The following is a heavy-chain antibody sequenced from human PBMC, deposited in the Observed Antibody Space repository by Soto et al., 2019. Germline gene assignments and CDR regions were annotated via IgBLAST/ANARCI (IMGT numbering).Heavy chain of an antibody. CDR1: GYTFSSYA. Sequence: EVQLLESGGGLVQPGGSLRLSCAASGYTFSSYAMSWVRLAPGKGLEWVSAISGAGDYTFYADSVKGQFTISRDNSKNTLYLQMSSLRAEDTALYYCVKKSLPIGYDIRDAFDVWGQGTVVTVSS. D-gene: IGHD5-12*01. CDR3: VKKSLPIGYDIRDAFDV. J-gene: IGHJ3*01. V-gene: IGHV3-23*01. CDR2: ISGAGDYT.